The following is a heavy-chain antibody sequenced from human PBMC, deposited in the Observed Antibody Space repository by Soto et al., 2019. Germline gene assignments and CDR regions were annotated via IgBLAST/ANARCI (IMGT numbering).Heavy chain of an antibody. CDR2: ISYDGSNK. CDR1: GFTFSSYA. D-gene: IGHD5-12*01. V-gene: IGHV3-30-3*01. J-gene: IGHJ6*02. CDR3: AVYPDGYAYYYYGMDV. Sequence: QVQLVESGGGVVQPGRSLRLSCAASGFTFSSYAMHWVRQAPGKGLEWVAVISYDGSNKYYADSVKGRFTISRDNSKNTLYLQMNSLRAEDTAVYYCAVYPDGYAYYYYGMDVWGQGTTVTVSS.